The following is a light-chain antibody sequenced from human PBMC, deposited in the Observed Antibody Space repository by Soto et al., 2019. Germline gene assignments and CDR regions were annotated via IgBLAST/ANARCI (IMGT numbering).Light chain of an antibody. V-gene: IGKV1-5*03. J-gene: IGKJ1*01. CDR1: QSISSW. CDR3: QQYNNYSGT. CDR2: KAS. Sequence: DIQMTQSPSTLSASVGDIVTITCRASQSISSWLAWYQQKPGKAPKLLIYKASSLESGVPSRCSGSGSGTEFTLTISSLEPDDFATYYCQQYNNYSGTFGQGTKVEIK.